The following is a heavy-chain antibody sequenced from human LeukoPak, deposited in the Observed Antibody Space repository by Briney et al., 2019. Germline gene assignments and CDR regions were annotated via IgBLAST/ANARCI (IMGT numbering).Heavy chain of an antibody. CDR1: GGSFSGYY. D-gene: IGHD6-13*01. CDR3: ARKPRYSSSWYLVSPGLVRRESESFDY. J-gene: IGHJ4*02. CDR2: INHSGST. V-gene: IGHV4-34*01. Sequence: SETLSLTCAVYGGSFSGYYWSWIRQPPGKGLEWIGEINHSGSTNYNPSLKSRVTISVDTSKNQFSLKLSSVTAADTAVYYCARKPRYSSSWYLVSPGLVRRESESFDYWGQGTLVTVSS.